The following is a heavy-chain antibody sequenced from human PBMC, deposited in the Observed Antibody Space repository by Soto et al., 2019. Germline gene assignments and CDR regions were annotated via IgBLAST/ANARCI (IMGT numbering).Heavy chain of an antibody. CDR3: ARVETPALFDP. CDR2: IYHSGST. D-gene: IGHD1-1*01. V-gene: IGHV4-4*02. CDR1: GGSISSSNW. J-gene: IGHJ5*02. Sequence: QVQLQESGPGLVKPSGTLSLTCAVSGGSISSSNWWSWVRQPPGKGLEWIGEIYHSGSTNYNPSLKSRVTISVDKATHQFSLKLSSVTAADAAVYYCARVETPALFDPWGQGTLVTVSS.